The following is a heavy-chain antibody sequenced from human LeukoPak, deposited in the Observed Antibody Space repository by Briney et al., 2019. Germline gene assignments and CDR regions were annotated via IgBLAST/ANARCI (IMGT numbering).Heavy chain of an antibody. CDR1: GGSFSGYY. Sequence: SETLSLTCAVYGGSFSGYYWSWIRQPPGKGLEWIGEINHSGSTNYNPSLKSRVTISVDTSKNQFSLKLSSVTAADTAVYYCAYLYGSGSYYTSYWGQGTLVTVSS. CDR2: INHSGST. V-gene: IGHV4-34*01. J-gene: IGHJ4*02. D-gene: IGHD3-10*01. CDR3: AYLYGSGSYYTSY.